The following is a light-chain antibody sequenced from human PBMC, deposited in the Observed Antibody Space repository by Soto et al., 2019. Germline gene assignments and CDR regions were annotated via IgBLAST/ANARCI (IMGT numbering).Light chain of an antibody. V-gene: IGKV4-1*01. CDR3: QHYYSTPPD. Sequence: DIVMTQSPDSLAVSLGVRATINCKSSQSVLYSSNNKNYLAWYQQKPGQPPKLLIYWASTRESGVPDRFSGSGSGTDFTLTISSLQAEDVAVYYCQHYYSTPPDFGPGTKVDIK. CDR2: WAS. CDR1: QSVLYSSNNKNY. J-gene: IGKJ3*01.